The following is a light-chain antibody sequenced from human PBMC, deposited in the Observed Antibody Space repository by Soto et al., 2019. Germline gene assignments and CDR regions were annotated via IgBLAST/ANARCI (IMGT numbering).Light chain of an antibody. J-gene: IGLJ2*01. CDR2: LEGSGSY. CDR3: ETWDSNTVV. CDR1: SGHSSYI. V-gene: IGLV4-60*03. Sequence: QLVLTQSSSASACLGSSVKLTCTLSSGHSSYIIAWHQQQPGKAPRYLMKLEGSGSYNKGSGVPDRFSGSSSGADRNLTISNLQSEDEADYYCETWDSNTVVFGGGTKLTVL.